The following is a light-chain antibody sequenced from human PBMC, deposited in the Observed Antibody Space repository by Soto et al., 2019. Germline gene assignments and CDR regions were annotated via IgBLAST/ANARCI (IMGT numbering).Light chain of an antibody. CDR2: DVR. CDR1: SSDIGAYDY. V-gene: IGLV2-14*03. J-gene: IGLJ2*01. Sequence: QSALTQPASVSGSLGQSITISCTGTSSDIGAYDYVSWYQQHPGKAPKLMIYDVRNRPSGVSDHFSGSKSGSTASLTISGLQAEDEGDYYCSSYTTSSTLVFGGGTQLTVL. CDR3: SSYTTSSTLV.